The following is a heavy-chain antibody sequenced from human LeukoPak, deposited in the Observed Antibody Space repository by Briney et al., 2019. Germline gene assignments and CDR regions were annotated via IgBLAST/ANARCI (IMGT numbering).Heavy chain of an antibody. CDR2: ISYDGSNK. D-gene: IGHD6-19*01. Sequence: LGGSLRLSCAASGFTFSSYGMHWVRQAPGKGLEWVAVISYDGSNKYYADSVKGRFTISRDNSKNTLYLQMNSLRAEDTAVYYCAKGYSSGWVFDYWGQGTLVTVSS. CDR3: AKGYSSGWVFDY. J-gene: IGHJ4*02. V-gene: IGHV3-30*18. CDR1: GFTFSSYG.